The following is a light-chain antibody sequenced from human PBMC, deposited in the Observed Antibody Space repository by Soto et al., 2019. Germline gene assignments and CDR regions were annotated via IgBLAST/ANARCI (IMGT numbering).Light chain of an antibody. J-gene: IGKJ1*01. Sequence: AIQLTQSPSSLSASVGDRVAVTCRASRDIRSALAWYQQRPGKPPKLLIYDASTLESGVTARFSGTGSWSDFTLSISNLQPEAFATYYCQQVNSSPLTFGQGT. CDR1: RDIRSA. CDR2: DAS. CDR3: QQVNSSPLT. V-gene: IGKV1-13*02.